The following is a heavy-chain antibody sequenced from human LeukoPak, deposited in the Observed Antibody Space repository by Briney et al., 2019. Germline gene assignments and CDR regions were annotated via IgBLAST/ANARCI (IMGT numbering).Heavy chain of an antibody. CDR2: IYSGGST. CDR3: ARDRAVGKYYYYYGMDA. D-gene: IGHD4-23*01. Sequence: GGSLRLSCAASGFTVSSNYMSWVRQAPGKGLEWVSVIYSGGSTYYADSVKGRFTISRDNSKNTLYLQMNSLRAEDTAVYYCARDRAVGKYYYYYGMDAWGQGTTVTVSS. CDR1: GFTVSSNY. J-gene: IGHJ6*02. V-gene: IGHV3-66*02.